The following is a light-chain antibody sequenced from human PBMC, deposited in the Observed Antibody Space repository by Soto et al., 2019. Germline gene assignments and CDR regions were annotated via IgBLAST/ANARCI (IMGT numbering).Light chain of an antibody. Sequence: QSVLTQSPSASASLGASVKLTCTLSSGHSNYAIAWHQQQPEKGPRYLMKLTNDGSHSKGDGIPDRFSGSSSGAERYLTSYRLQAEDESDYHCQTWDTGISVVFGGGPQLTVL. CDR3: QTWDTGISVV. V-gene: IGLV4-69*01. CDR1: SGHSNYA. CDR2: LTNDGSH. J-gene: IGLJ2*01.